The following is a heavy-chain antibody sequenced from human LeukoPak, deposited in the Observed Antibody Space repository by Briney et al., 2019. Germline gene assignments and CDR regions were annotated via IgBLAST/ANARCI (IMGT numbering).Heavy chain of an antibody. D-gene: IGHD6-19*01. J-gene: IGHJ4*02. CDR1: RFTFSTYA. V-gene: IGHV3-23*01. CDR2: ISGSGDST. CDR3: AKAPPRGWLGRGWDY. Sequence: GGSLRLSCVASRFTFSTYAMSWVRQAPGKGLEWVSVISGSGDSTYYADSVKGRFTISRDNSKNTLYLQMNSLRAEDTAVYYCAKAPPRGWLGRGWDYWGQGTLVTVSS.